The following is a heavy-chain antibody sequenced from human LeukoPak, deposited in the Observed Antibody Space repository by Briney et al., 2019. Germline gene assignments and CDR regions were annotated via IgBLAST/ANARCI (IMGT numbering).Heavy chain of an antibody. J-gene: IGHJ3*02. V-gene: IGHV4-38-2*01. Sequence: PSETLSLTCAVSGYSIDNGYYWAWIRQPPGKGLEWVGSIHHSGNTYYNPSLMSRVTISVDTSKDQFSLKLHSVTAADTAVYYCLTSGSYRRAFDIWGQGTMVTVSS. D-gene: IGHD1-26*01. CDR1: GYSIDNGYY. CDR2: IHHSGNT. CDR3: LTSGSYRRAFDI.